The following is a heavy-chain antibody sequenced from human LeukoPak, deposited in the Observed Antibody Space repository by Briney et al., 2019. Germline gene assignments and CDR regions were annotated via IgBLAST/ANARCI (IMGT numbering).Heavy chain of an antibody. CDR1: GGSISSYY. CDR3: ARVLPLSGWAIDY. D-gene: IGHD6-19*01. J-gene: IGHJ4*02. Sequence: SETLSLTCTVSGGSISSYYWSWLRQPPGKGLEWIGYIYYSGSTNYNPSLKSRVTISVDTSKNQFSLKLSSVTAADTAVYYCARVLPLSGWAIDYWGQGTLVTVSS. V-gene: IGHV4-59*01. CDR2: IYYSGST.